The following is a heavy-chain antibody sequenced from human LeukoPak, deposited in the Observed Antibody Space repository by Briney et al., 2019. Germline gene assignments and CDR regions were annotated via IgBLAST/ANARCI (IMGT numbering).Heavy chain of an antibody. Sequence: GGSLRLSCAASGFTFSSYGMHRVRQAPGKGLEWVAVIWYDGSNKYYADSVKGRFTISRDNSKNTLYLQMNSLRAEDTAVYYCAKSPVYSSGWYLDYWGQGTLVTVSS. J-gene: IGHJ4*02. D-gene: IGHD6-19*01. CDR1: GFTFSSYG. V-gene: IGHV3-33*06. CDR3: AKSPVYSSGWYLDY. CDR2: IWYDGSNK.